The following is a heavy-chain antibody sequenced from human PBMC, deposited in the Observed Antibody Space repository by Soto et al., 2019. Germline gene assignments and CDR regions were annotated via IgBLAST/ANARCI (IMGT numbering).Heavy chain of an antibody. J-gene: IGHJ5*02. CDR2: ISYDGSNK. CDR3: ASVPYCGGDCYSRWFDP. Sequence: LRLSCAASGFTFSSYAMHWVRQAPGKGLEWVAVISYDGSNKYYADSVKGRFTISRDNSKNTLYLQMNSLRAEDTAVYYCASVPYCGGDCYSRWFDPWGQGTLVTVSS. V-gene: IGHV3-30-3*01. D-gene: IGHD2-21*02. CDR1: GFTFSSYA.